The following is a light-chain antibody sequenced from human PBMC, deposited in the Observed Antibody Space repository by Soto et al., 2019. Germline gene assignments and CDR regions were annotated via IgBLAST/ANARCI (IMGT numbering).Light chain of an antibody. V-gene: IGKV1-33*01. CDR3: EHYGHLPPFT. CDR2: GAS. J-gene: IGKJ3*01. Sequence: IQMPQSPSSLSAAVGERVTITCQASQDIRKYLSWYQQKPGRAPKLLIYGASNLETGVPSRFSGSGYGSSFTFTISSLHPEDVATYYCEHYGHLPPFTFGAGTKVAFK. CDR1: QDIRKY.